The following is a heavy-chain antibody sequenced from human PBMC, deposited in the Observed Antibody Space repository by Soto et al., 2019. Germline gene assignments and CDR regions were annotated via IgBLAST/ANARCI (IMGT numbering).Heavy chain of an antibody. V-gene: IGHV1-8*01. CDR2: MNPNSGNT. CDR3: VRGDYGDYSHWFDP. CDR1: GYTLTKFD. J-gene: IGHJ5*02. Sequence: QVQLVQSGAEVKKPGASVRVSCKASGYTLTKFDINWVRQATGQGLEWMGWMNPNSGNTGYAQKFQGRVTMTRNTSITTAYMELSTLRSEDTAVYYCVRGDYGDYSHWFDPWGQGTLVTVSS. D-gene: IGHD4-17*01.